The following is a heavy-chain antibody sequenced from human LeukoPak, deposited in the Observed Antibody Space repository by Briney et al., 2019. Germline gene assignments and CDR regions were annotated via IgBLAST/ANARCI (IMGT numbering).Heavy chain of an antibody. V-gene: IGHV1-18*01. J-gene: IGHJ4*02. CDR3: ARDSGVWFGDLHDY. D-gene: IGHD3-10*01. CDR2: ISAYNGNT. CDR1: GYTFTSYG. Sequence: ASVKVSCKASGYTFTSYGISWVRQAPGQGVERMGWISAYNGNTNYAQKLQGRVTMTTDTSTSTAYMELRSLRSDDTAVYYCARDSGVWFGDLHDYWGQGTLVTVSS.